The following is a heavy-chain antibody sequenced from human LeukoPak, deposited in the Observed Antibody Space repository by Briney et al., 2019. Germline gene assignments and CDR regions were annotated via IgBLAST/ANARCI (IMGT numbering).Heavy chain of an antibody. J-gene: IGHJ4*02. V-gene: IGHV3-21*01. D-gene: IGHD3-10*01. CDR1: GFTFSSYS. Sequence: GGSLRLSCAASGFTFSSYSMNWVRQAPGKGLEWVSSISSSSSYIYYADSVKGRFTISRDNAKNSLYLQMNSLRAEDTAVYYCAKLAKYFYGAETFYFFEHWGQGTPVTASS. CDR3: AKLAKYFYGAETFYFFEH. CDR2: ISSSSSYI.